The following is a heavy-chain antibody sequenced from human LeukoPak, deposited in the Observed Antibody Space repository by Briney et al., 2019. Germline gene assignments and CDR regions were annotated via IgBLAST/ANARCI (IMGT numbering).Heavy chain of an antibody. Sequence: VASVKVSCKASGYTVTSYYMHWVRQAPGQGLEWMGWINPNSGGTNYAQKFQGRVTMTRDTSISTAYMELSRLRSDDTAVYYCAREGLSQSRSFDYWGQGTLVTVSS. CDR3: AREGLSQSRSFDY. D-gene: IGHD2/OR15-2a*01. J-gene: IGHJ4*02. CDR1: GYTVTSYY. CDR2: INPNSGGT. V-gene: IGHV1-2*02.